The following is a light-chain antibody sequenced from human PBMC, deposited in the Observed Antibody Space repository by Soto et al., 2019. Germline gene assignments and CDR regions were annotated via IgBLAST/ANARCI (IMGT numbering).Light chain of an antibody. Sequence: DIQMTQSPSTLSASVGDRVTITCRSRQSISRWLAWYQQKPGKAPKLLIHDASTLESGVPSRFSGSGSGTEFTLTIANPQPADCATYHCQQYSSYWEGTFGGGTQVEIK. V-gene: IGKV1-5*01. CDR1: QSISRW. J-gene: IGKJ4*01. CDR3: QQYSSYWEGT. CDR2: DAS.